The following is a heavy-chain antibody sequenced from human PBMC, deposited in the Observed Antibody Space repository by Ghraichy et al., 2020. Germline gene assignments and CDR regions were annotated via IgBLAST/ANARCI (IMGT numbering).Heavy chain of an antibody. J-gene: IGHJ5*02. V-gene: IGHV3-30-3*01. CDR2: ISYDGSNK. CDR1: GFTFSSYA. Sequence: GGSLRLSCAASGFTFSSYAMHWVRQAPGKGLEWVAVISYDGSNKYYADSVKGRFTISRDNSKNTLYLQMNSLRAEDTAVYYCARGMVVPAAMGLTWGQGTLVTVSS. D-gene: IGHD2-2*01. CDR3: ARGMVVPAAMGLT.